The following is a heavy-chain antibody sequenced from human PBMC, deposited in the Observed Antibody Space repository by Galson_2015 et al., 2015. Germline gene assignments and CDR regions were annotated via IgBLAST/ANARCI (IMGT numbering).Heavy chain of an antibody. J-gene: IGHJ5*02. D-gene: IGHD2-2*01. V-gene: IGHV3-15*01. CDR1: GFTFSNAW. Sequence: SLRLSCAASGFTFSNAWMSWVRQAPGKGLEWVGRIKSKTDGGTTDYAAPVKGRFTISRDDSKNTLYLQMNSLKTEDTAVYYCTTDGLRVPAAMRVDPWGQGTLVTVSS. CDR3: TTDGLRVPAAMRVDP. CDR2: IKSKTDGGTT.